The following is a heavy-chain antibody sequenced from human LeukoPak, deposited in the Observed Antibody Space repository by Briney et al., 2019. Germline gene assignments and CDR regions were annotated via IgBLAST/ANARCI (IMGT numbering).Heavy chain of an antibody. CDR1: GGSITNSPYY. CDR3: AVATAGFPGFDP. CDR2: IYYSGST. V-gene: IGHV4-39*01. Sequence: SETLSLTCTVSGGSITNSPYYWGWIRQPPGKGLERIGNIYYSGSTYYSPSLKSRVSISVDTSKNQFSLKLKSVTAADTAVYYCAVATAGFPGFDPWGQGALVTVSS. D-gene: IGHD6-13*01. J-gene: IGHJ5*02.